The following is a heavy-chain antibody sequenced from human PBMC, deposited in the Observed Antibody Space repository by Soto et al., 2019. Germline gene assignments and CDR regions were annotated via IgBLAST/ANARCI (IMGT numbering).Heavy chain of an antibody. CDR1: GFTFSSYG. J-gene: IGHJ1*01. V-gene: IGHV3-33*01. D-gene: IGHD2-15*01. CDR3: ARKYCSGGSCSSDPFQH. Sequence: QVQLVESGGGVVQPGRSLRLSCAASGFTFSSYGMHWVRQAPGKGLEWVAVIWYDGSNKYYADSVKGRFTISRDNSKNTLYLQMNSLRAEDTAVYYCARKYCSGGSCSSDPFQHWGQGTLVTVSS. CDR2: IWYDGSNK.